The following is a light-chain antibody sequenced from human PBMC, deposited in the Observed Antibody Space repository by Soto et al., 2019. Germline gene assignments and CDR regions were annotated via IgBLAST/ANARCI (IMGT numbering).Light chain of an antibody. Sequence: QSALTQPASVSGSPGQSVTISCTGTNSDIGNSNLVSWYQQYPGKAPKLMIYEGSKRASGVSSRFSGSKSGATASLTISGLRAEDEADYYCNSCTSTNTYVFGTGTQLTVL. J-gene: IGLJ1*01. V-gene: IGLV2-14*02. CDR2: EGS. CDR1: NSDIGNSNL. CDR3: NSCTSTNTYV.